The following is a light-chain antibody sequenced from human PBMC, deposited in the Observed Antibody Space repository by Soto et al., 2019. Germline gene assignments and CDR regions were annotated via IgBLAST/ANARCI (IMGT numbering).Light chain of an antibody. V-gene: IGKV1-5*03. CDR1: QSISSW. Sequence: DSQMTQSPSTLSASVGDRVTITCRSSQSISSWLAWYQQKPGKAPSLLIYKASSLQGAVPSRFSGSGSGTEFSLTISSLQPDDLATYYCQQYNTYPPTFGPGTKVDIK. CDR2: KAS. J-gene: IGKJ3*01. CDR3: QQYNTYPPT.